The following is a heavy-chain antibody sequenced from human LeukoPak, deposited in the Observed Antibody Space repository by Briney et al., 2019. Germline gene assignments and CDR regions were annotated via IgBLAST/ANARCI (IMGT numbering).Heavy chain of an antibody. CDR3: ARADDYGGNPLFAY. J-gene: IGHJ4*02. Sequence: PSETLSLTCTVSGGSISSYYWSWIRQPPGEGLEWIGYIYSSGSTYYNPSLKTRVTISVDTSKNQFSLKLSSMTAADTAVYYCARADDYGGNPLFAYWGQGTLVTVSS. D-gene: IGHD4-23*01. CDR1: GGSISSYY. CDR2: IYSSGST. V-gene: IGHV4-59*12.